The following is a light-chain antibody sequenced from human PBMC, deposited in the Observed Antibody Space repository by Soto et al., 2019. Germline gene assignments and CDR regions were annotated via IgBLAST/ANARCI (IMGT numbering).Light chain of an antibody. CDR2: GTT. V-gene: IGLV1-40*01. J-gene: IGLJ3*02. CDR3: QSYDTSLSGAWV. Sequence: QAAVTQPPSVSGAPGQRITISCTGSPSNIGAGFDVHWYQQFPGTAPKLLIYGTTSRPSGVPDRFSGSQSGTSASLAITGLQAGDEADYYCQSYDTSLSGAWVFGGGTKLTVL. CDR1: PSNIGAGFD.